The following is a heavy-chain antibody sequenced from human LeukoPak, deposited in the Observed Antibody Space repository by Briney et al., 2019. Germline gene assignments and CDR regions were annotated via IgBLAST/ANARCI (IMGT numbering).Heavy chain of an antibody. CDR2: MFYRGST. Sequence: SETLSLTCTVSGVSITTSTHYWAWIRQPPGKGLEWIASMFYRGSTYYNASLRSRVTLSVDTSMNQFSLQLNSVTPEDTAVYYCARAPGQWLAYFDYWGQGTLVTVSS. CDR3: ARAPGQWLAYFDY. V-gene: IGHV4-39*01. CDR1: GVSITTSTHY. D-gene: IGHD6-19*01. J-gene: IGHJ4*02.